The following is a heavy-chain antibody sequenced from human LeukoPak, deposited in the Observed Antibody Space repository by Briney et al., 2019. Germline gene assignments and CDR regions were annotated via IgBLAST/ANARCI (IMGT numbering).Heavy chain of an antibody. CDR2: IYPADSDT. Sequence: GESLKISCNGSGYTFTSYWIGWVSQMPGRGLEWMGIIYPADSDTRYRPSFQGQVTISVDKSISTAYLQWSSLKASDTAMYYCARGDIRGDEPPFDYWGQGTLVTVSS. CDR3: ARGDIRGDEPPFDY. J-gene: IGHJ4*02. CDR1: GYTFTSYW. V-gene: IGHV5-51*01. D-gene: IGHD3-10*01.